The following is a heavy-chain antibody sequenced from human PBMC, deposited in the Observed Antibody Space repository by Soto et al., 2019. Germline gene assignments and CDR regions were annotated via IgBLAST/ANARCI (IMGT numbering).Heavy chain of an antibody. D-gene: IGHD2-2*01. V-gene: IGHV4-59*01. CDR2: IYYSGST. CDR1: GGSISSYY. J-gene: IGHJ5*02. CDR3: ASGRRYCSSTSCNNWFDP. Sequence: SETLSLTCTVSGGSISSYYWSWIRQPTGKGLEWIGYIYYSGSTNYNPSLKSRVTISVDTSKNQFSLKLSSVTAADTAVYYCASGRRYCSSTSCNNWFDPWGQGTLVTVSS.